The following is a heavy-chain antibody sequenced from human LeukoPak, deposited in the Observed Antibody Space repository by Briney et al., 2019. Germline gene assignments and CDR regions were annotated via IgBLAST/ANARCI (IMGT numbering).Heavy chain of an antibody. CDR2: IYYSGST. J-gene: IGHJ4*02. Sequence: SETLSLTCTVSGGSVSSGSYYWSWIRQPPGKGLEWIGYIYYSGSTNYNPSLKSRVTISVDTSKNQFSLKLSSVTAADTAVYYCASVDTAMVTYWGQGTLVTVSS. V-gene: IGHV4-61*01. CDR1: GGSVSSGSYY. CDR3: ASVDTAMVTY. D-gene: IGHD5-18*01.